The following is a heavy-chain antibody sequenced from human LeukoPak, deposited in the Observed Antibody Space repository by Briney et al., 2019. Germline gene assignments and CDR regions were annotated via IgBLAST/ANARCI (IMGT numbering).Heavy chain of an antibody. CDR3: ARDWSLGYSIDY. CDR1: GFTFSSYA. D-gene: IGHD5-18*01. CDR2: VSYDGSNK. V-gene: IGHV3-30*04. Sequence: HSGGSLRLSCAASGFTFSSYAMDWVRQVPGKGLEWVAVVSYDGSNKFHADSVKGRFTISRDNSKNTLYLQMNSLRAEDTAVYYCARDWSLGYSIDYWGQGTLVTVSS. J-gene: IGHJ4*02.